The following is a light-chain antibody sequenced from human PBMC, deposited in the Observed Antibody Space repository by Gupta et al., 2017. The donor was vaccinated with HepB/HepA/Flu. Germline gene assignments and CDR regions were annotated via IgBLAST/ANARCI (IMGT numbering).Light chain of an antibody. J-gene: IGLJ2*01. V-gene: IGLV3-21*03. CDR1: NIGSKS. CDR2: DES. Sequence: SYVLTQPPSVSVAPGKTPRITCGGDNIGSKSVHWYQQKPGQAPVLVVYDESDRPSGIPERFSGSNSGNTATLTISRVEAGDEADYYCQVWDSSSDHVVFGGGTKLTVL. CDR3: QVWDSSSDHVV.